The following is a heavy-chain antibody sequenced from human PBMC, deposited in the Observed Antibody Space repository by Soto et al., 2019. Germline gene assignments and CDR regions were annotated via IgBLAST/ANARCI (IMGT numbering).Heavy chain of an antibody. CDR2: IKSKTDGGTT. CDR3: TTLPYYYDSSGPGRPHYYGMDV. D-gene: IGHD3-22*01. J-gene: IGHJ6*02. V-gene: IGHV3-15*07. CDR1: GFTFSNAW. Sequence: GGSLRLSCAASGFTFSNAWMNWVRQAPGKGLEWVGRIKSKTDGGTTDYAAPVKGRFTISRDDSKNTLYLQMNSLKTEDTAVYYCTTLPYYYDSSGPGRPHYYGMDVWGQGTTVTVSS.